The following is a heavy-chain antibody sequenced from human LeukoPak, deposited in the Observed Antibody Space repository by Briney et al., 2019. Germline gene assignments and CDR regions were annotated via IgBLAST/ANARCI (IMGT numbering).Heavy chain of an antibody. J-gene: IGHJ4*02. Sequence: PSETLSLTCTVSGYSISSGYYWGWIRQPPGKGLEWIGSIYHSGSTYYNPSLKSRVTISVDTSKNQFSLKLSSVTAADTAVYYCGRDRPVDYWGQGTLVTVSS. CDR1: GYSISSGYY. CDR2: IYHSGST. V-gene: IGHV4-38-2*02. CDR3: GRDRPVDY.